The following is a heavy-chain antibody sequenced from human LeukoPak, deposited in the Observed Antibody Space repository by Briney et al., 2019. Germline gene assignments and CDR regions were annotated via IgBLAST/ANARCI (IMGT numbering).Heavy chain of an antibody. J-gene: IGHJ4*02. D-gene: IGHD2-21*01. CDR2: IYYSGST. Sequence: SETLTLTGTVSRGSISSHYWSWIRQPPGKGLEWIGYIYYSGSTNYNPSLKSRVTISVDTSKNQFSLKLSSVTAADTAIYYCARAGYCGAECYFGDWGPGTLGSVSS. CDR1: RGSISSHY. V-gene: IGHV4-59*11. CDR3: ARAGYCGAECYFGD.